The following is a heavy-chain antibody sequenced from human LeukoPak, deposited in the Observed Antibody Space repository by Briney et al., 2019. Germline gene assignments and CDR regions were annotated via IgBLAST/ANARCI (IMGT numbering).Heavy chain of an antibody. D-gene: IGHD5-18*01. CDR1: GYTFTSYG. V-gene: IGHV1-18*01. CDR2: ISAYNGNT. CDR3: VRAGEGGYSYGPFDY. Sequence: GASVKVSCKASGYTFTSYGISWVRQAPGQGLEWMGWISAYNGNTNYAQKLQGRVTMTTDTSTSTAYMELRSLRSDDTAVYYCVRAGEGGYSYGPFDYWGQGTLVTVSS. J-gene: IGHJ4*02.